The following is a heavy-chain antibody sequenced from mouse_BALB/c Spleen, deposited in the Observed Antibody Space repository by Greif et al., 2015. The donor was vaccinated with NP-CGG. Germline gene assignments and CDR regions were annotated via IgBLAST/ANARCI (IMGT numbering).Heavy chain of an antibody. V-gene: IGHV1-54*03. D-gene: IGHD2-10*02. CDR1: GYAFTNYL. CDR2: INPGSGGT. CDR3: ARGGYGNCYGAY. J-gene: IGHJ2*01. Sequence: QVQLQQSGAELVRPGTSVKVSCKASGYAFTNYLIEWVKQRPGQGLEWIGAINPGSGGTNYNEKFKGKATLTADKSSSTAYMQLSSLTSDDSAVYFCARGGYGNCYGAYWGQGTTLTVSS.